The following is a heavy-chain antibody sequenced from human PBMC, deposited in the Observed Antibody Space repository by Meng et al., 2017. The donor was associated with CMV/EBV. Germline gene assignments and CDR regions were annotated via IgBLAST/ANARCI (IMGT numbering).Heavy chain of an antibody. CDR3: ARGGGGEWELLHYFDY. V-gene: IGHV4-34*01. D-gene: IGHD1-26*01. CDR1: CGCFSWYY. CDR2: IHQSGST. J-gene: IGHJ4*02. Sequence: QQLPKPRGPGPLYPLRTLSPTVAGYCGCFSWYYLSLNRQPPGKGLEWIGEIHQSGSTNYNPSLKSRVTISVDTSKNQFSLKLSSVTAADTAVYYCARGGGGEWELLHYFDYWGQGTLVTVSS.